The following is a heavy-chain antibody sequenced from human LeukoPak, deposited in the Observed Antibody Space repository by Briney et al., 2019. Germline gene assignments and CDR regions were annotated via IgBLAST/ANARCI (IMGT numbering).Heavy chain of an antibody. D-gene: IGHD4-23*01. V-gene: IGHV1-69*06. CDR3: ARDDYGGRGEFDY. CDR2: SIPIFGTA. J-gene: IGHJ4*02. Sequence: SLKVSCKASGATSTTYVISWGRQAPGQGLKWMGGSIPIFGTANYAQKFQGRVTITADKSTSTAYMELSSQRSEDTAVYYCARDDYGGRGEFDYWGQGTLVTVSS. CDR1: GATSTTYV.